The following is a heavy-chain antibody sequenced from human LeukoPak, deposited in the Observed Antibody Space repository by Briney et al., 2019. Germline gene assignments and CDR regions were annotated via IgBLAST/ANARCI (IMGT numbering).Heavy chain of an antibody. D-gene: IGHD3-9*01. CDR1: GGSINSGSYY. Sequence: PSETLSLTCTVSGGSINSGSYYWSWIRQPAGKGLEWIGRIYTSGSTNYNPSLKSRVTISVDTSKNQFSLKLSSVTAADTAVYYCARRSKVHLTRYFDWLFSSYDAFDIWGQGTMVTVSS. CDR3: ARRSKVHLTRYFDWLFSSYDAFDI. V-gene: IGHV4-61*02. J-gene: IGHJ3*02. CDR2: IYTSGST.